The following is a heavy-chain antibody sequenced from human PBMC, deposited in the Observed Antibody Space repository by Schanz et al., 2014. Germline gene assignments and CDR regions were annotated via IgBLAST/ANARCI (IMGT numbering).Heavy chain of an antibody. CDR1: GYTFTSNG. CDR3: AREICSGTRCGQRYDP. D-gene: IGHD2-2*01. Sequence: QVQLVQSGAEVKEPGASVKVSCKASGYTFTSNGITWVRQAPGQGLEWMGWINGYNAHTNYAQKFQGRVTMSRDTSISTAYMELSRLGSDDTAIYYCAREICSGTRCGQRYDPWGQGTLVTVSS. V-gene: IGHV1-2*02. J-gene: IGHJ5*02. CDR2: INGYNAHT.